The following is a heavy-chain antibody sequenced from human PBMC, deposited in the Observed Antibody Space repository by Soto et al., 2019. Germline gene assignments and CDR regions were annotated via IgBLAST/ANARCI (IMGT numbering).Heavy chain of an antibody. D-gene: IGHD3-3*01. J-gene: IGHJ3*02. V-gene: IGHV3-74*01. CDR1: GFYFSSPW. CDR2: INGDGSVT. CDR3: VRGLEEWAKPTVI. Sequence: EMQLVEFGGGLVQPGGSRRLSCVGSGFYFSSPWIHWVRQAPRKGLVWVSRINGDGSVTTYADSVKGRFTISRDDAKRTVYLEMNSLRVEDTAVYYCVRGLEEWAKPTVIWGQGTMVTVSS.